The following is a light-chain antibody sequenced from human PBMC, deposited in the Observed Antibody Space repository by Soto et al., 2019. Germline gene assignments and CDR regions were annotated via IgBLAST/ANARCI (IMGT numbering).Light chain of an antibody. J-gene: IGLJ1*01. CDR1: NNDVGGYNY. Sequence: QALLTQPASLSGSPGQSITLSRTGNNNDVGGYNYVSWYQQHPGKAPKLMIYDVSNRPSGVSNRFSGSKSGNTASLSISGLQAEDEADYYCSSYTSSSTRVFGTGTKVTVL. V-gene: IGLV2-14*01. CDR2: DVS. CDR3: SSYTSSSTRV.